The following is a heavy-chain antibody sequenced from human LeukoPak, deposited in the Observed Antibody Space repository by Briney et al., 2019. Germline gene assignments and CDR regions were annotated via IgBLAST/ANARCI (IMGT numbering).Heavy chain of an antibody. CDR3: ARERLVDLATIFDY. CDR1: GYTFTSYG. D-gene: IGHD5-24*01. J-gene: IGHJ4*02. Sequence: GASVNVSCKASGYTFTSYGISWVRQAPGQGLEWMGWISAYNGNTNYAQKLQGRVTMTTDTSTSTAYMELRSLRSDDTAVYYCARERLVDLATIFDYWGQGALVTVSS. CDR2: ISAYNGNT. V-gene: IGHV1-18*01.